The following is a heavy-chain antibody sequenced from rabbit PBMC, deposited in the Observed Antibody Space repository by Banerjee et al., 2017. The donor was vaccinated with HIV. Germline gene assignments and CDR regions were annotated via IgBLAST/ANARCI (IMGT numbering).Heavy chain of an antibody. CDR2: IYGGSSGST. CDR3: ARTVSGSSNDYLKL. D-gene: IGHD8-1*01. J-gene: IGHJ4*01. Sequence: QSLEESGGDLVKPGASLTLTCTASGFSFSSSYYMCWVRQAPGKGLEWIACIYGGSSGSTYYASWAKGRFTISKTSSTTVTLQMTSLTAADTATYFCARTVSGSSNDYLKLWGQGTLVTVS. V-gene: IGHV1S40*01. CDR1: GFSFSSSYY.